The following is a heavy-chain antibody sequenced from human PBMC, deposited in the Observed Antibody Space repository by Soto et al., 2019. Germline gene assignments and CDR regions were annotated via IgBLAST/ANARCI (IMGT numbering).Heavy chain of an antibody. J-gene: IGHJ4*02. CDR1: GFTFNNYA. CDR2: IGAGGTT. Sequence: GGSLRLACAASGFTFNNYAMTWVRQAPGKGLEWVSAIGAGGTTFYADSVKGRFTISRDNSMNTLYLQMTTLRAEDTAIFYCARVIYRTSSLYYFDCWGQGTLVPVSS. CDR3: ARVIYRTSSLYYFDC. D-gene: IGHD6-6*01. V-gene: IGHV3-23*01.